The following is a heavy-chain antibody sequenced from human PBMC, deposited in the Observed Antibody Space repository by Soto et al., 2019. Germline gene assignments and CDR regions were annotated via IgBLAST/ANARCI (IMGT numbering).Heavy chain of an antibody. CDR3: AKDLTRQLAYWLDP. D-gene: IGHD6-6*01. CDR2: INAHSGGT. V-gene: IGHV1-2*02. CDR1: GFSFTGYY. Sequence: ASVKVSCKASGFSFTGYYIHWLRQAPGQGLEWMGWINAHSGGTEYAQKFQGRVTLTRDTSIATAYLALTSLTSDDAALYYCAKDLTRQLAYWLDPWGQGTQVTVSS. J-gene: IGHJ5*02.